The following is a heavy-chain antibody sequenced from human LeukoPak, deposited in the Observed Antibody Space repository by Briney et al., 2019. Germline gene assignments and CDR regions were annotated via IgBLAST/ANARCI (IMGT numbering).Heavy chain of an antibody. CDR1: GYTFTSYG. J-gene: IGHJ4*02. D-gene: IGHD3-9*01. Sequence: GASVKVSCKASGYTFTSYGISWVRQAPGQGLEWMGWISAYNGNTNYAQKLQGRVTMTTDTSTSTAYMELRSLRSDDTAVYYCARGIRRVRGHPLRYFDWQSPDYWGQGTLVTVSS. V-gene: IGHV1-18*01. CDR3: ARGIRRVRGHPLRYFDWQSPDY. CDR2: ISAYNGNT.